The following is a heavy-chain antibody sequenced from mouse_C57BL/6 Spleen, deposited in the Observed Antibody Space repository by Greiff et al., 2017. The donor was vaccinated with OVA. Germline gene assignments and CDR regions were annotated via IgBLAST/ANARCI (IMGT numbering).Heavy chain of an antibody. Sequence: EVQLQQSGTVLARPGASVKMSCKTSGYTFTSYWMHWVKQRPGQGLEWIGAIYPGNSDTSYNQKFKGKAKLTAVTSASTAYMERSSLTNEDSAVYCCRSGDYHRGYYFDYWGQGTTLTVSS. D-gene: IGHD2-4*01. J-gene: IGHJ2*01. CDR1: GYTFTSYW. CDR3: RSGDYHRGYYFDY. CDR2: IYPGNSDT. V-gene: IGHV1-5*01.